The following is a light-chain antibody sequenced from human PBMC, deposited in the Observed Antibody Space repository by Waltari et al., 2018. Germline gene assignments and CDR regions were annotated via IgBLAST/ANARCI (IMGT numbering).Light chain of an antibody. CDR3: SSYTRRSYWV. J-gene: IGLJ3*02. CDR1: SSDVGVYDF. V-gene: IGLV2-14*01. CDR2: KVN. Sequence: QSALTQPASVSGSPGQSITISCTCTSSDVGVYDFVSWFQQHPGKAPNVMIYKVNNRPSGVSNRFSGSKSANTASLTISGLQAEDEADYYCSSYTRRSYWVFGGGTQLTVL.